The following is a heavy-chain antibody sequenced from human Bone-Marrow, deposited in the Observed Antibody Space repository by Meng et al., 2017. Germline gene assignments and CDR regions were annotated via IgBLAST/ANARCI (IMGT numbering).Heavy chain of an antibody. D-gene: IGHD6-25*01. CDR3: ARDEDISAAGKLFGDY. J-gene: IGHJ4*02. CDR1: GYNFPDYY. V-gene: IGHV1-2*06. CDR2: INPKSGDT. Sequence: QVAVVQSGAEVKKPGASVKVPCKPSGYNFPDYYLHWVRRAPGQGLEWMGRINPKSGDTHYAQKFQARVTMTGDTSISTAYMELSGLRSDDTAMYYCARDEDISAAGKLFGDYWGQGTLVTVSS.